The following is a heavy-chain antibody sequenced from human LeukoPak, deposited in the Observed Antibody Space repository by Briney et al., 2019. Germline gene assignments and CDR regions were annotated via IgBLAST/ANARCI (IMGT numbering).Heavy chain of an antibody. CDR3: ARGVWGSYRYGYFDY. CDR1: GGSFSGYY. Sequence: PSETLSLTCAVYGGSFSGYYWSWIRQPPGKGLDWIGEINHSGSTNYNPSLKSRVTISVDTSKNQFSLKLSSVTAADTAVYYCARGVWGSYRYGYFDYWGQGTLVTVSS. V-gene: IGHV4-34*01. J-gene: IGHJ4*02. D-gene: IGHD3-16*02. CDR2: INHSGST.